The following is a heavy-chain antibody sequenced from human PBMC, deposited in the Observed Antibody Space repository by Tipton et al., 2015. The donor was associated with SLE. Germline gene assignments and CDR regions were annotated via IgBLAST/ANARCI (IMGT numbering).Heavy chain of an antibody. D-gene: IGHD2-2*01. Sequence: TLSLTCTVSGGSISSSDYFWGWVRQSPEKGLEWIGIIHYSGTTYYNPSLKSRVTISVDTSKNQFSLKVNSLTAADTAVYYCARDRAICTRTTCYGDNWFDPWGQGTLVTVSS. V-gene: IGHV4-39*07. CDR3: ARDRAICTRTTCYGDNWFDP. CDR2: IHYSGTT. J-gene: IGHJ5*02. CDR1: GGSISSSDYF.